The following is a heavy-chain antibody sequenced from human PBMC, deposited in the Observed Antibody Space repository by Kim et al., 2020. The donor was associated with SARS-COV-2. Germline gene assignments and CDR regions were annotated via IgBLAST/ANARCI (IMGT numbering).Heavy chain of an antibody. V-gene: IGHV3-23*01. J-gene: IGHJ4*02. CDR3: GKDKGAVLGDY. CDR1: GFSFGTYA. D-gene: IGHD3-16*01. Sequence: GGSLRLSCTASGFSFGTYAMSWVRQAPGEGLDWVSTVNSGGAYTYYADSVKGRFAISRDNSNNIVYLQMNSLRVEDTARYYCGKDKGAVLGDYGGQGILV. CDR2: VNSGGAYT.